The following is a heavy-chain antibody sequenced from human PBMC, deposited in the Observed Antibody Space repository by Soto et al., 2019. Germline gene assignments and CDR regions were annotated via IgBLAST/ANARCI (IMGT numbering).Heavy chain of an antibody. CDR2: ISLSGSDM. Sequence: GGSLRLSCAASGFTFSSYTMNWVRRAPGKGLEWVSYISLSGSDMYYAGSVKGRFTISRDNAKNSLSLQMNSLRAEDTAVYYCVRDHIWSFDPWGQGTLVTVSS. CDR3: VRDHIWSFDP. J-gene: IGHJ5*02. D-gene: IGHD3-10*01. CDR1: GFTFSSYT. V-gene: IGHV3-48*01.